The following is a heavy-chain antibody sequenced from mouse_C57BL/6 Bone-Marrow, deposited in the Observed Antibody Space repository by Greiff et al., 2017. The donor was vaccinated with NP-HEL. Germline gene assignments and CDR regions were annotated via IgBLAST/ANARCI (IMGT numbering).Heavy chain of an antibody. CDR1: GYTFTSYW. Sequence: QVHVKQPGAELVKPGASVKMSCKASGYTFTSYWITWVKQRPGQGLEWIGDIYPGSGSTNYNEKFKSKATLTVDTSSSTAYMQLSSLTSEDSAVYYCARRGGFYDGYYLDYWGQGTTLTVSS. D-gene: IGHD2-3*01. CDR2: IYPGSGST. CDR3: ARRGGFYDGYYLDY. J-gene: IGHJ2*01. V-gene: IGHV1-55*01.